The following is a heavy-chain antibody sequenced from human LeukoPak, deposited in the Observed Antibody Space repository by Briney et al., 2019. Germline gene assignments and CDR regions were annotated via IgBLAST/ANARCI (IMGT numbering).Heavy chain of an antibody. CDR3: AKIPYGDYVLDYYYYMDV. D-gene: IGHD4-17*01. CDR2: IKQDGSEK. Sequence: TGGSLRLSCAASRFTFRNNWMSWVRQAPGKGLEWVANIKQDGSEKNYVDSVKGRFIISRDNSKNTLYLQMYSLRAEDTAVHYCAKIPYGDYVLDYYYYMDVWGKGTTVTISS. V-gene: IGHV3-7*01. CDR1: RFTFRNNW. J-gene: IGHJ6*03.